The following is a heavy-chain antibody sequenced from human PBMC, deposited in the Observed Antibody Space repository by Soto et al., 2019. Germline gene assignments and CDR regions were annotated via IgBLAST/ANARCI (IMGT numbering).Heavy chain of an antibody. CDR3: ARGRIAARPSSGLYYFDY. V-gene: IGHV4-34*01. D-gene: IGHD6-6*01. CDR1: GGSFSGYY. J-gene: IGHJ4*02. CDR2: INHSGST. Sequence: PSETLSLTCAVYGGSFSGYYWSWIRQPPGKGLEWIGEINHSGSTNYNPSPKSRVTISVDTSKNQFSLKLSSVTAADTAVYYCARGRIAARPSSGLYYFDYWGQGTLVTVSS.